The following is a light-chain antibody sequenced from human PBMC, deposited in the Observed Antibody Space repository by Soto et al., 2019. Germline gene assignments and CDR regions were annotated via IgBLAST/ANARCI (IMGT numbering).Light chain of an antibody. CDR2: EVS. CDR3: SSYTSSSTVV. J-gene: IGLJ2*01. V-gene: IGLV2-14*01. CDR1: SSDFGGYNY. Sequence: QSALTQPASVSGSPGQSITISCTGTSSDFGGYNYVSWYQQNPGKVPKLMIYEVSNRPSGVSNRFSGSKSGNTASLTISGLQAEDEADYYCSSYTSSSTVVFGGGTKLTVL.